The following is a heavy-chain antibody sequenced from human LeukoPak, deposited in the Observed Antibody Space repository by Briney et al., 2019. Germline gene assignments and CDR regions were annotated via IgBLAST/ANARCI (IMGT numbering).Heavy chain of an antibody. J-gene: IGHJ6*03. CDR3: ARSSITMVRGVIKSTTSWYHYYNMDV. D-gene: IGHD3-10*01. CDR2: TVGGRPDT. Sequence: GGSLRLSCEASGFTFNNYAMSWVRQTPGKGLEWVAATVGGRPDTYHADSVKGRFTVSRDDSRSTLFLQMNSLRAEDTAVYYCARSSITMVRGVIKSTTSWYHYYNMDVWGKGTTVTVSS. CDR1: GFTFNNYA. V-gene: IGHV3-23*01.